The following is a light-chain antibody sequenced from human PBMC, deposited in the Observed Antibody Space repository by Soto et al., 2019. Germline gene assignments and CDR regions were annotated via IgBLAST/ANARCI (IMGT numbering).Light chain of an antibody. CDR1: QSISSW. V-gene: IGKV1-5*03. CDR3: QQYNSYSPST. CDR2: KAS. J-gene: IGKJ1*01. Sequence: DIQMTQSPSTLSASVGDRVTITCRASQSISSWLAWYQQKPGKAPKLLIYKASSLESGVPSRFSGSGSGTEFTLTISSLQPDDFATYYRQQYNSYSPSTFGQGTKVEIK.